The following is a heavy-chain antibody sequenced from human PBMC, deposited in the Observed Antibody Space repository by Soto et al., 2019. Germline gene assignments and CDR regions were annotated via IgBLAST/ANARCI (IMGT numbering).Heavy chain of an antibody. CDR3: SRARYCTSPSCYNHYYYGMDI. CDR2: IGVYNGKT. CDR1: GYTFTKYG. D-gene: IGHD2-2*02. Sequence: QEQLVQSGGEVKKPGASVRVSCKASGYTFTKYGITWVRQAPGQGLEWMGWIGVYNGKTNYARKLQGRVIVTADTSASTAYMELRSLRSDDTAVYYCSRARYCTSPSCYNHYYYGMDIWGQGPTVSVSS. V-gene: IGHV1-18*04. J-gene: IGHJ6*02.